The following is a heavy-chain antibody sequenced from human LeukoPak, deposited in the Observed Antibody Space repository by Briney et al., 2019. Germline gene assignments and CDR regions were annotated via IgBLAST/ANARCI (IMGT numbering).Heavy chain of an antibody. D-gene: IGHD1-26*01. Sequence: GGSLRLSCAASGFTFSRYWMSWVRQAPGKGLEWVSGISGSGGITHYADSVRGRFTISRDNSKNTLYLQMNSLRAEDTAVYYCARDINSGSYKSPLNWFDPWGQGTLVTVSS. CDR3: ARDINSGSYKSPLNWFDP. CDR1: GFTFSRYW. CDR2: ISGSGGIT. V-gene: IGHV3-23*01. J-gene: IGHJ5*02.